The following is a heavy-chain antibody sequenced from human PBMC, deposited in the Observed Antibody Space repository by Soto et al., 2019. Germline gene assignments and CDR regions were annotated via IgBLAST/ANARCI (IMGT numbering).Heavy chain of an antibody. Sequence: PSEALSLTCTVSGGSIISYYWSWSRQPPGKGLEWIGYIDYSGSTNYNPSLKSRVTISVDTSKNQFSLKLSSVTAADTAVYYCARARAAAGNCYYSGIDVWGQGTTVTVSS. CDR2: IDYSGST. CDR3: ARARAAAGNCYYSGIDV. J-gene: IGHJ6*02. V-gene: IGHV4-59*01. CDR1: GGSIISYY. D-gene: IGHD6-13*01.